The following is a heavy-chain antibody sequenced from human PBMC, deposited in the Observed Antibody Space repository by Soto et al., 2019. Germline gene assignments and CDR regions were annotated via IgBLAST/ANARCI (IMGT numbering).Heavy chain of an antibody. CDR2: IKSKTDGGTI. D-gene: IGHD1-20*01. CDR1: GLTFTNAW. CDR3: VNSGYYHGVDV. J-gene: IGHJ6*02. Sequence: EVQLVESGGGLGKPGGSLRLSCEASGLTFTNAWMTWVRQAPGKGLEWVGRIKSKTDGGTIDYAAPVKGRFSISRDDSKNTLYLQMNSLKTEDTAVDYCVNSGYYHGVDVWGQGTTVIVSS. V-gene: IGHV3-15*07.